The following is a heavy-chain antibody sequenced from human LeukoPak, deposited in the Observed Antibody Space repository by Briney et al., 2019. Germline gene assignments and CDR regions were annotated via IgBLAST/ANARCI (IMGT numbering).Heavy chain of an antibody. CDR2: IYHSGST. V-gene: IGHV4-30-2*01. Sequence: PSQTLSLTCAVSGGSISSGGYSWSWIRQPPGKGLEWIGYIYHSGSTYYNPSLKSRVTISVDRSKNQFSLKLSSVTAADTAVYYCARERDYYDSSGYGCYFDYWGQGTLVTVSS. CDR3: ARERDYYDSSGYGCYFDY. J-gene: IGHJ4*02. D-gene: IGHD3-22*01. CDR1: GGSISSGGYS.